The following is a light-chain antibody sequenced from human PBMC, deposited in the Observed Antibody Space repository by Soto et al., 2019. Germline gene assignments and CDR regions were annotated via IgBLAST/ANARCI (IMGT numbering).Light chain of an antibody. V-gene: IGLV2-14*03. CDR3: SSFTSSTTYV. CDR1: SSDVGGYSY. Sequence: QSVLTQPASVSGAPGQPITISCTGTSSDVGGYSYVCWYQHHPGKAPKLIISDVSNRPSGVSNRFSGSKSGNTASLTISGLQAEDEADYYCSSFTSSTTYVFGTGTKVTVL. J-gene: IGLJ1*01. CDR2: DVS.